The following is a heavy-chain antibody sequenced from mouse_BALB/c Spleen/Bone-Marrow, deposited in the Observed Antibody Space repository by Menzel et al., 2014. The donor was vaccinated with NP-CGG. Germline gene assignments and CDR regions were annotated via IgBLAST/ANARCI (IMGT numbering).Heavy chain of an antibody. J-gene: IGHJ1*01. CDR2: INPDSSTI. CDR1: GFDFSRYW. CDR3: ARLNYYGNLFV. Sequence: EVQLQQSGGGLVQPGGSLKLSCAASGFDFSRYWMSWVRQAPGKGLEWIGEINPDSSTINYTPSLKDKFIISRDNAKNTLYLQMSKVRSEDTALYYCARLNYYGNLFVLGEGTTVTISS. V-gene: IGHV4-1*02. D-gene: IGHD1-1*01.